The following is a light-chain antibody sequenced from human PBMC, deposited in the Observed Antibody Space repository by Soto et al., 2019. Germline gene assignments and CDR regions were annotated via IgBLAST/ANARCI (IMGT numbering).Light chain of an antibody. CDR2: GAS. Sequence: EIVLTQSPGTLSLSPGERATLSCRASQSVSSSYLAWYQQKPGQAPRLLIYGASSRATGIPDRFSGSGSGTDFTLTISRLEPEDFAVYYCQQYGGSTGEFTFGPGTKVDIK. CDR1: QSVSSSY. V-gene: IGKV3-20*01. CDR3: QQYGGSTGEFT. J-gene: IGKJ3*01.